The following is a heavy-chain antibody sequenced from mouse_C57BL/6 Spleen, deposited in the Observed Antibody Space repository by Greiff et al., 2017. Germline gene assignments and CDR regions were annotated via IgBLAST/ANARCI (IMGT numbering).Heavy chain of an antibody. Sequence: EVMLVESGGGLVKPGGSLKLSCAASGFTFSSYAMSWVRQTPEKRLEWVATISDGGSYTYYPDNVKGRFTISRDNAKNNLYLQMSHLKSEDTAMYYCARSYYYGTRYFDVWGTGTTVTVSS. J-gene: IGHJ1*03. CDR3: ARSYYYGTRYFDV. CDR2: ISDGGSYT. D-gene: IGHD1-1*01. V-gene: IGHV5-4*03. CDR1: GFTFSSYA.